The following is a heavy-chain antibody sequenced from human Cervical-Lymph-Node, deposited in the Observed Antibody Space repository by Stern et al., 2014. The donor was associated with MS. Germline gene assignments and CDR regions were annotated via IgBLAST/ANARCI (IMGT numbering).Heavy chain of an antibody. J-gene: IGHJ6*02. CDR3: ARDQRGITIFGVVTDYYYLGMDV. CDR2: INTNTGGT. V-gene: IGHV1-2*02. CDR1: GYIFTGYY. D-gene: IGHD3-3*01. Sequence: VQLEESGAEVKQPGASVKVSCKTSGYIFTGYYINWVRQAPGQGLAWMAWINTNTGGTKYAQKFQGRVTMSRDQSISTAYVELSSLTSDDTAVYYCARDQRGITIFGVVTDYYYLGMDVWGQGTTVTVSS.